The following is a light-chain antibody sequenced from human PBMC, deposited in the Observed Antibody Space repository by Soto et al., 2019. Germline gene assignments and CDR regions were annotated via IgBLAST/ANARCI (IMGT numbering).Light chain of an antibody. V-gene: IGKV3-15*01. J-gene: IGKJ1*01. CDR2: GAS. CDR3: QQYNNWPGT. CDR1: QSVSNN. Sequence: EIVMTQSPATLSVSPGERATLSCRASQSVSNNLVWYQQKPGQAPRLLIYGASTRATGIPARFSGSGSGTEFTLTISSLQSEDFAVYYCQQYNNWPGTFGQGTKVEIK.